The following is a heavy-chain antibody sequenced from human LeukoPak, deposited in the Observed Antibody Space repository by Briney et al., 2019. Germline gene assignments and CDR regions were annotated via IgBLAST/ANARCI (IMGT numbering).Heavy chain of an antibody. V-gene: IGHV3-66*02. CDR2: IYTGDST. J-gene: IGHJ4*02. CDR3: AKRGPVVYDL. CDR1: GFTVSGTY. Sequence: GGSLRLSCAASGFTVSGTYMSWVRQAPGRGLEWVSIIYTGDSTYYADSVKGRFTISRDNSKNTLYLQMNSLRPEDTAVYYCAKRGPVVYDLWGQGTLVTVSS.